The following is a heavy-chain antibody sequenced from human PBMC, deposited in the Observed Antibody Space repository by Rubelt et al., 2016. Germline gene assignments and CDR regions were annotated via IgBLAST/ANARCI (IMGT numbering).Heavy chain of an antibody. D-gene: IGHD1-1*01. J-gene: IGHJ6*02. CDR2: ISSSSSYI. CDR3: ARWEQLEPRDYGMDV. CDR1: GFTFSSYG. V-gene: IGHV3-21*01. Sequence: VQLVESGGGVVQPGRSLRLSCAASGFTFSSYGMNWVRQAPGKGLEWVSSISSSSSYIYYADSVKGRFTMSRDNAKNSLYLQRNSLRAEDTAVYYCARWEQLEPRDYGMDVWGQGTTVTVSS.